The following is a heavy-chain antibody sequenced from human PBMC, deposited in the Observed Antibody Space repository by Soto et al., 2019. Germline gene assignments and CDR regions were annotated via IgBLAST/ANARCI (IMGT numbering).Heavy chain of an antibody. CDR2: IKQDGSEK. V-gene: IGHV3-7*03. J-gene: IGHJ4*02. CDR1: GFTFSSYW. CDR3: ARAPHRYYGPMIVVVTTGYFDY. D-gene: IGHD3-22*01. Sequence: EVQLVESGGGLVQPGGSLRLSCAASGFTFSSYWMSWVRQAPGKGLEWVANIKQDGSEKYYVDSVKGRFTISRDNAKNSLYLQMNSLRAEDTAVYYCARAPHRYYGPMIVVVTTGYFDYWGQGTLVTVSS.